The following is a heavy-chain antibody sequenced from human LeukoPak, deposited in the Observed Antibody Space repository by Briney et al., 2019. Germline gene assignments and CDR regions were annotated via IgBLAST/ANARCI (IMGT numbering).Heavy chain of an antibody. CDR3: ARDRIQYYYDSSGYYFDAFDI. CDR2: IYYSGST. D-gene: IGHD3-22*01. CDR1: GGSISSGGYY. J-gene: IGHJ3*02. Sequence: SETLSLTCTVSGGSISSGGYYWSWIRQHPGKGLEWIGYIYYSGSTYYNPSLKSRVTISVDTSKNQFSLKLSSVTAADTAVYYCARDRIQYYYDSSGYYFDAFDIWGQGTMVTVSS. V-gene: IGHV4-31*03.